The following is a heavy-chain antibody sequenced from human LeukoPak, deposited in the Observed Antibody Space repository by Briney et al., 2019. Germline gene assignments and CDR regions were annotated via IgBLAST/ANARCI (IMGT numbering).Heavy chain of an antibody. CDR3: ARSLMTLSDAFDI. Sequence: PSETLSLTCTVSGGSISSSSYYWGWVRQPPGKWLGCIGSSYYSGSTYNNPSLKSRVTISVDTSKNQFSLKLSSVTAADTAVYYCARSLMTLSDAFDIWGQGTMVTVSS. J-gene: IGHJ3*02. CDR1: GGSISSSSYY. CDR2: SYYSGST. D-gene: IGHD2/OR15-2a*01. V-gene: IGHV4-39*01.